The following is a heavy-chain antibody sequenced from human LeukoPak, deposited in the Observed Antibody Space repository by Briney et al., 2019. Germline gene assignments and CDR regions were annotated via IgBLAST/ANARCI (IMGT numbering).Heavy chain of an antibody. Sequence: KPSETLSLTCTVSGGSISSTSYYWGWIRQPPGKGLEWIGSIYYSGSTYYNPSLKSRVTISVDTSKNQFSLKLSSVTAADTAVYYCARPFNGWIRRWPALKGAFDIWGQGTMVTVSS. J-gene: IGHJ3*02. V-gene: IGHV4-39*01. CDR2: IYYSGST. CDR1: GGSISSTSYY. CDR3: ARPFNGWIRRWPALKGAFDI. D-gene: IGHD2-15*01.